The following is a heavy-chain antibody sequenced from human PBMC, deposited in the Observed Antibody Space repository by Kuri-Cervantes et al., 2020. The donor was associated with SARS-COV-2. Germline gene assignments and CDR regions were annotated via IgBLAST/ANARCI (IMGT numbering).Heavy chain of an antibody. CDR1: GFTFSSYS. CDR3: ARDRYDFWSGLGYYYYGMDV. D-gene: IGHD3-3*01. Sequence: GESLKISCAASGFTFSSYSMNWVRQAPGKGLEWVSYISSSGSTIYYADSVKGRFTISRDNAKNSLYLQMNSLRAEDTAVYYCARDRYDFWSGLGYYYYGMDVWGQGTTVTVSS. CDR2: ISSSGSTI. J-gene: IGHJ6*02. V-gene: IGHV3-48*04.